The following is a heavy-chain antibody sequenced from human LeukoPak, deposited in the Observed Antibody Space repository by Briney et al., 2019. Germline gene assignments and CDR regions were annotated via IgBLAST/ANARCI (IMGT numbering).Heavy chain of an antibody. CDR3: ARTTVGATPGRAFDI. CDR1: GGSISSGSYY. J-gene: IGHJ3*02. CDR2: IYTSGST. V-gene: IGHV4-61*02. D-gene: IGHD1-26*01. Sequence: EPSQTLSLTCTVSGGSISSGSYYWSWIRQPAGKGLEWIGLIYTSGSTNYNPSLKSRVTISVDTSKNQFSLKLSSVTAADTAVYYCARTTVGATPGRAFDIWGQGTMVTVSS.